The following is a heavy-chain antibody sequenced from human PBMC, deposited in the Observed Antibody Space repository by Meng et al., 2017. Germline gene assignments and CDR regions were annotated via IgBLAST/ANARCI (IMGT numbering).Heavy chain of an antibody. V-gene: IGHV3-21*01. D-gene: IGHD4-11*01. CDR2: ISSSRSYI. J-gene: IGHJ4*02. CDR3: ASRVVLQYYFDY. Sequence: LVCAASGFTFCRYSMNWVRQAQGKGLEWVSSISSSRSYIYYADTVKGRFTISRDNAKNSLYLQMNSLRGEDTAVYYCASRVVLQYYFDYWGQGTLVTVSS. CDR1: GFTFCRYS.